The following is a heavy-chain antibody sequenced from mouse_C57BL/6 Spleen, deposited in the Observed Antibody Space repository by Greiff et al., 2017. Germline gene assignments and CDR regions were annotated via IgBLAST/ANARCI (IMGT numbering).Heavy chain of an antibody. CDR2: IHPNSGST. D-gene: IGHD2-3*01. Sequence: QVQLQQPGAELVKPGASVKLSCKASGYTFTSYWMHWVKQRPGQGLEWIGMIHPNSGSTNYNEKFKSKATLTVDKSSSTAYMQLSSLTSEDSAVYYYAREGDGYYEAGAMDYWGQGTSVTVSS. CDR3: AREGDGYYEAGAMDY. V-gene: IGHV1-64*01. J-gene: IGHJ4*01. CDR1: GYTFTSYW.